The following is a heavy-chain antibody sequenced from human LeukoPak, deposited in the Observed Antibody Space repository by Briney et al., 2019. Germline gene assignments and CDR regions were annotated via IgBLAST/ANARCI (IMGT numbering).Heavy chain of an antibody. Sequence: PGGSLRLSCAASGFTFSSYAMSWVRQAPGKGLEWIGSIYSNGGTYYNPSLKSRVTISVDTSKNQFSLRLSSVTAADTAVYYCARRDLRELDYWGQGTLVTVSS. CDR3: ARRDLRELDY. D-gene: IGHD1-7*01. CDR1: GFTFSSYA. J-gene: IGHJ4*02. CDR2: IYSNGGT. V-gene: IGHV4-39*01.